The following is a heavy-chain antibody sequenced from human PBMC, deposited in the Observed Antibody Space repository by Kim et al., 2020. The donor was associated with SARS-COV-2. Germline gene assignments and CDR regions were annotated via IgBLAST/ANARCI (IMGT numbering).Heavy chain of an antibody. D-gene: IGHD6-13*01. CDR1: GGSFSGYY. CDR3: ARGSGIAAANHNWFDP. V-gene: IGHV4-34*01. CDR2: INHSGST. Sequence: SETLSLTCAVYGGSFSGYYWSWIRQPPGKGLEWIGEINHSGSTNYNPSLKSRVTISVDTSKNQFSLKLSSVTAADTAVYYCARGSGIAAANHNWFDPWGQGTLVTVSS. J-gene: IGHJ5*02.